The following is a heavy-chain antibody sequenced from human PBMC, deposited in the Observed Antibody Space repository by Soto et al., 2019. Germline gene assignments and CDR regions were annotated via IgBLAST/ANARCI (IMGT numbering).Heavy chain of an antibody. CDR1: GYTLTELS. D-gene: IGHD3-10*01. CDR2: FDPEDGET. V-gene: IGHV1-24*01. J-gene: IGHJ6*02. Sequence: ASVKVSCKVSGYTLTELSMHWVRQAPGKGLEWMGGFDPEDGETIYAQKFQGRVTMTEDTSTDTAYMELSSLRSEDTAVYYCATEASGRSGSYFPGGLDGWGQGTTVTVAS. CDR3: ATEASGRSGSYFPGGLDG.